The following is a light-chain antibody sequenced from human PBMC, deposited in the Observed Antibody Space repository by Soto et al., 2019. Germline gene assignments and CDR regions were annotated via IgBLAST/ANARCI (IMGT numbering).Light chain of an antibody. CDR2: DVS. CDR3: GSYTSSSTLV. V-gene: IGLV2-14*01. J-gene: IGLJ2*01. Sequence: QSVVTQPASVSGSPGQSITISCTGTSSDVGSYNSVSWYQQHPGKAPKVMIYDVSNRPSGVSNRFSGSKSGNTASLTISGLQAEDEADYYCGSYTSSSTLVFGGGTKLTVL. CDR1: SSDVGSYNS.